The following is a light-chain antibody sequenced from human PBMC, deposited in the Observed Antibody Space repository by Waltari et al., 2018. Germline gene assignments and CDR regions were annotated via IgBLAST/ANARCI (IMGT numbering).Light chain of an antibody. Sequence: EIVMTQSPETLSVSPGQRVTLSCRASQNIDASLAWHQQRPGQAPRVLISGASYRVTGIPDRFSGGGSGTEFTLTISSLQSGDVAIYYCQQFHTWPLTFGGGTKVEIK. CDR3: QQFHTWPLT. V-gene: IGKV3-15*01. J-gene: IGKJ4*01. CDR1: QNIDAS. CDR2: GAS.